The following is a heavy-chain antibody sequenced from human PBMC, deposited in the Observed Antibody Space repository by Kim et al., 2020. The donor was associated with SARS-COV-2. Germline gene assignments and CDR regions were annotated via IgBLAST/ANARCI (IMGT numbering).Heavy chain of an antibody. D-gene: IGHD3-16*01. V-gene: IGHV1-2*02. CDR1: GYTFTGYY. J-gene: IGHJ5*02. CDR2: INPNSGGT. CDR3: ARMGGITPEPGWFDP. Sequence: ASVKVSCKASGYTFTGYYMHWVRQAPGQGLEWMGWINPNSGGTNYAQKFQGRVTMTRDTSISTAYMELSRLRSDDTAVYYCARMGGITPEPGWFDPWGQGTLVTVSS.